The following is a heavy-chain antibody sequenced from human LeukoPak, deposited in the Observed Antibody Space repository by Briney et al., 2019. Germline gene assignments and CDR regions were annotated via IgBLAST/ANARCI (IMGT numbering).Heavy chain of an antibody. CDR1: GGSLSGYT. D-gene: IGHD6-13*01. CDR3: ARTGSSWPLYYYYYMDV. V-gene: IGHV4-34*01. J-gene: IGHJ6*03. Sequence: KPLPFTCPANGGSLSGYTWSWFRKPQGKGLEWFGEFNHSGSTNYNPSLKSRVTISVDTSKDQFSLKLTSVTAADTAVYYCARTGSSWPLYYYYYMDVWGKGTTVTVSS. CDR2: FNHSGST.